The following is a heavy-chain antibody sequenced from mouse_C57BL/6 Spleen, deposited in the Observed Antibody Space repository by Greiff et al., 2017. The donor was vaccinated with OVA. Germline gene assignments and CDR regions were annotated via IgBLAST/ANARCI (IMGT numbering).Heavy chain of an antibody. CDR3: AREVHYYGSSYVGYFDY. CDR1: GYTFTGYW. V-gene: IGHV1-9*01. CDR2: ILPGSGST. J-gene: IGHJ2*01. Sequence: QVQLQQSGAELMKPGASVKLSCKATGYTFTGYWIEWVKQRPGHGLEWIGEILPGSGSTNYNEKFKGKATFTADTSSNTAYMQLSSLTTEDSAIYYCAREVHYYGSSYVGYFDYWGQGTTLTVSS. D-gene: IGHD1-1*01.